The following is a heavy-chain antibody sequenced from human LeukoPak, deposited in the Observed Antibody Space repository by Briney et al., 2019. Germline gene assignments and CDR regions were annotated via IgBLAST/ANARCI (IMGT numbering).Heavy chain of an antibody. CDR3: AREVAAEDY. J-gene: IGHJ4*02. CDR1: GGSFSGYY. Sequence: SETLSLTCAVYGGSFSGYYWSWIRQPPGKGLEWIGEMNHGGSTNYNPSLKSRVTISVDTSKNEFSLKLSYVTAADTAVYYCAREVAAEDYWGEGTLVTVSS. V-gene: IGHV4-34*01. CDR2: MNHGGST. D-gene: IGHD6-19*01.